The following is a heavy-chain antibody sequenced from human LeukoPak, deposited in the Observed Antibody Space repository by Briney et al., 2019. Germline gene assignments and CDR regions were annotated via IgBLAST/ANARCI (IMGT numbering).Heavy chain of an antibody. Sequence: SETLSLTCTVSGGSIINSYWSWIRQPPGKGLEWIGYISFGGSPNYSPSLKSRVTMSVDTSENQFFLKLSSVTAADTAVYYCARHEVVVPFFDYWGQGTLVTVSS. D-gene: IGHD2-15*01. CDR2: ISFGGSP. CDR3: ARHEVVVPFFDY. V-gene: IGHV4-59*08. J-gene: IGHJ4*02. CDR1: GGSIINSY.